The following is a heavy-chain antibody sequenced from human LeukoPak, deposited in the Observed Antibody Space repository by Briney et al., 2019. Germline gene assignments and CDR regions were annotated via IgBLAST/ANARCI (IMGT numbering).Heavy chain of an antibody. Sequence: GESLKISCKGSGYRFTSYWIGWVRQMPGKGLKWMGIIYPGDSDARYSPSFQGQVTISADKSISTAYLQWSSLKASDTAMYYCARWGYCTNGVCAGFRYWGQGTLVTVSS. V-gene: IGHV5-51*01. J-gene: IGHJ4*02. CDR1: GYRFTSYW. CDR3: ARWGYCTNGVCAGFRY. CDR2: IYPGDSDA. D-gene: IGHD2-8*01.